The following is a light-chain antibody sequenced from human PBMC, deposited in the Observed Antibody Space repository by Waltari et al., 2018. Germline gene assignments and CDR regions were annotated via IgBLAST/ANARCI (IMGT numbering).Light chain of an antibody. CDR1: SRHVDGDNY. Sequence: QSALTQPRSVSGSPGQSVTVPCTGTSRHVDGDNYFSWYQQYPGKAPTLLIYDVTERPSGVPDRFSGSKSGNSASLTISGLRADDEADYYCCSYAGSYTFDVVFGGGTKLTVL. V-gene: IGLV2-11*01. CDR2: DVT. J-gene: IGLJ2*01. CDR3: CSYAGSYTFDVV.